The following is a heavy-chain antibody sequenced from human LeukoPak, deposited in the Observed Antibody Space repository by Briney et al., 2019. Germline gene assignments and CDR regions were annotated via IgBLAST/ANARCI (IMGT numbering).Heavy chain of an antibody. D-gene: IGHD3-22*01. CDR2: ISGSGGIT. CDR3: AKTRAANSSGRDPGWPMDY. CDR1: GFTFGSYA. Sequence: QAGGSLRLSCAASGFTFGSYAIYWVRQAPGKGPEWVSGISGSGGITYFADSVKGRFIISRDNSKNTVYLQINNLRAEDTALYYCAKTRAANSSGRDPGWPMDYWGQGTLVTVSS. J-gene: IGHJ4*02. V-gene: IGHV3-23*01.